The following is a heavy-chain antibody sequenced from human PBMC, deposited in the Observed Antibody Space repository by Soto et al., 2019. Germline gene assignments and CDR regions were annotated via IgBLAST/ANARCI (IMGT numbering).Heavy chain of an antibody. CDR1: GFTFNNYA. CDR2: IYYSGTA. CDR3: ARAPDYSWWYFDL. D-gene: IGHD4-4*01. Sequence: VQLLDSGGGLVQPGGSLRLSCAASGFTFNNYAMTWVRQAPGKGLEWIGYIYYSGTAYYNPPLKSRVTMSIDTSKNQFSLRLSSVTAADTAVYYCARAPDYSWWYFDLWGRGSLVTVSS. J-gene: IGHJ2*01. V-gene: IGHV4-31*02.